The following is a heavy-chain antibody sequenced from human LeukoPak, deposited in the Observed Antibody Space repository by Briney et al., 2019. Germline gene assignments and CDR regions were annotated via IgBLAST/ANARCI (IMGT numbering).Heavy chain of an antibody. CDR3: TRGGVLRYFDWLEDY. CDR1: GYTFTSYG. J-gene: IGHJ4*02. CDR2: ISAYNGNT. D-gene: IGHD3-9*01. V-gene: IGHV1-18*01. Sequence: ASVKVSCKASGYTFTSYGISWVRQAPGQGLEWMGWISAYNGNTNYAQKLQGRVTMTTDTSTSTAYVELRSLRSDDTAVYYCTRGGVLRYFDWLEDYWGQGTLVTVSS.